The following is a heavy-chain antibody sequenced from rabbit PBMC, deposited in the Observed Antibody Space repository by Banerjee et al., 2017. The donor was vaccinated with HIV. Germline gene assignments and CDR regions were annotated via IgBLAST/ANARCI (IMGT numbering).Heavy chain of an antibody. V-gene: IGHV1S45*01. CDR1: GFSFSDKAV. Sequence: QEQLVESGGGLVQPGGSLKVSCKASGFSFSDKAVMCWVRQAPGKGLQWIACINAVTGKTVYATWAKGRFTFSKTSSTTVTLQMTSLTAADTATYFCARDTGSSFSSYGMDLWGPGTLVTVS. CDR2: INAVTGKT. D-gene: IGHD8-1*01. J-gene: IGHJ6*01. CDR3: ARDTGSSFSSYGMDL.